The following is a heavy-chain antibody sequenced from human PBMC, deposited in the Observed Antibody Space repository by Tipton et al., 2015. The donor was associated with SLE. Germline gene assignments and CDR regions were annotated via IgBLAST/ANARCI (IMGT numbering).Heavy chain of an antibody. CDR3: ARLHGYSYGLNWFDP. Sequence: TLSLTCAVSGYSISRVNYWGWIRQPPGKGLEWIGSIYYTGTTTYYNSFLKSRVTMSVDTSKNQFSLRLTSVIAADTAVYYCARLHGYSYGLNWFDPWGQGTLISVSS. J-gene: IGHJ5*02. CDR2: IYYTGTTT. CDR1: GYSISRVNY. D-gene: IGHD5-18*01. V-gene: IGHV4-38-2*01.